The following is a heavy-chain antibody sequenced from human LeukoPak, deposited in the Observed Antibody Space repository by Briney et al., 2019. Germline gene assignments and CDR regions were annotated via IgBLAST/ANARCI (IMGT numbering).Heavy chain of an antibody. D-gene: IGHD6-13*01. J-gene: IGHJ4*02. V-gene: IGHV1-18*01. CDR3: ASSRDSSSWYYFDY. CDR2: ISAYNGNT. CDR1: GYTFTSYG. Sequence: ASVKVSCKASGYTFTSYGISWVRQAPGQGLEWMGWISAYNGNTNYAQKLQGRVTMTTDTSTSTAYMELRSLRSDDTAVYYCASSRDSSSWYYFDYWGQGTLVTVSS.